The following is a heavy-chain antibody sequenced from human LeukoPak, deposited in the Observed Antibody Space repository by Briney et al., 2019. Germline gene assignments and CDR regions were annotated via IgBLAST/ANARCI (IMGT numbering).Heavy chain of an antibody. Sequence: SETLSLTCAVYGGSFSGYYWSWIRQPPGKGLEWIGEINHGGSTNYNPSLKSRVTISVDTSKNQFSLKLSSVTAADTAVYYCARSYYDSSGYLTTSFDYWGQGTLVTVSS. V-gene: IGHV4-34*01. CDR1: GGSFSGYY. J-gene: IGHJ4*02. D-gene: IGHD3-22*01. CDR3: ARSYYDSSGYLTTSFDY. CDR2: INHGGST.